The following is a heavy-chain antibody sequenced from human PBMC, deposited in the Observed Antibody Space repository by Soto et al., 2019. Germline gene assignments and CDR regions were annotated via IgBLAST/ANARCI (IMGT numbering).Heavy chain of an antibody. Sequence: ASVKVSCKASGYTFTSYYLHWVRQAPGQGLEWMGIINPGAGGTTYAQKLQDRVTVTRDTSTNTVYMELSSLRSEDTAVYYCARGIAVSHLDYWGQGTLVTSPQ. V-gene: IGHV1-46*04. CDR3: ARGIAVSHLDY. CDR1: GYTFTSYY. D-gene: IGHD6-19*01. J-gene: IGHJ4*02. CDR2: INPGAGGT.